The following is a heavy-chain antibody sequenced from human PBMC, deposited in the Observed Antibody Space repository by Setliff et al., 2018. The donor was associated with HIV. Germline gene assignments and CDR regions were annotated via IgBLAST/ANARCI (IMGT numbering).Heavy chain of an antibody. D-gene: IGHD3-3*01. CDR3: ARGVWSGYYPDAFEI. CDR2: IYYSGST. CDR1: GGSVSSGGYY. V-gene: IGHV4-31*03. Sequence: TLSLTCTVSGGSVSSGGYYWSWIRQHPGKGLECIGYIYYSGSTSYNPSLKSRVTISVDTSKNQFSLKLNSLTAADTAMYYCARGVWSGYYPDAFEIWGHGTMVTVSS. J-gene: IGHJ3*02.